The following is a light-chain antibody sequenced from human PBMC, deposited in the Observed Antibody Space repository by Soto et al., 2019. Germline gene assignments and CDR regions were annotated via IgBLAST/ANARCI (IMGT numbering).Light chain of an antibody. CDR2: KAS. CDR3: QQYNSYSPT. V-gene: IGKV1-5*03. Sequence: DIQMPQSPSTLSASVGDRVTITCRASQSISSWLAWYQQKPGKAPKLLIYKASSLESGVPSRFSGSGSGTEFTLTISSLQPDDFATYFCQQYNSYSPTLGQGTQVDIK. CDR1: QSISSW. J-gene: IGKJ1*01.